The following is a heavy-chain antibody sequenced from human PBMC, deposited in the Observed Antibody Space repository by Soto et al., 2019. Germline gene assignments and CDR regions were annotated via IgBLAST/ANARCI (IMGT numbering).Heavy chain of an antibody. Sequence: SETLSLTCAVSGGSISSSNWWSWVRQPPGKGLEWIGEIYHSGSTNYNPSLKSRVTISVDKSKNQFSLKLSSVTAADTAVYYCAISVRAPKFQIAAAGTGMDVWGQGTTVTVSS. CDR3: AISVRAPKFQIAAAGTGMDV. J-gene: IGHJ6*02. V-gene: IGHV4-4*02. CDR2: IYHSGST. D-gene: IGHD6-13*01. CDR1: GGSISSSNW.